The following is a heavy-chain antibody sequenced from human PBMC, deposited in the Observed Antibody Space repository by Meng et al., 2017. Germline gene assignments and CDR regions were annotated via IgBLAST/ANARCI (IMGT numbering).Heavy chain of an antibody. CDR2: ISYDGSNK. Sequence: VRLGWSGGGVVQPGRSLRLSCAASGFTFSSYAMHWVRQAPGKGLEWVAVISYDGSNKYYADSVKGRFTISRDNSKNTLYLQMNSLRAEDTAVYYCARSEMATTCFDYWGQGTLVTVSS. D-gene: IGHD5-24*01. V-gene: IGHV3-30*04. CDR1: GFTFSSYA. J-gene: IGHJ4*02. CDR3: ARSEMATTCFDY.